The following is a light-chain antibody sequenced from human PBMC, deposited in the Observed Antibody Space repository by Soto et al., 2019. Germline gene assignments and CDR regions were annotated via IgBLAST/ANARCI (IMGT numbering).Light chain of an antibody. Sequence: EIVLTQSPATLSLSSVERATLSGMASQSVGSYLAWFQQTPGQAPRLLIYDTSNRATGIPARFSGSGSGTDFTLTISSLETEDFAVYYCQQRSDWPPTFGQGTKVDIK. V-gene: IGKV3-11*01. CDR2: DTS. CDR1: QSVGSY. J-gene: IGKJ1*01. CDR3: QQRSDWPPT.